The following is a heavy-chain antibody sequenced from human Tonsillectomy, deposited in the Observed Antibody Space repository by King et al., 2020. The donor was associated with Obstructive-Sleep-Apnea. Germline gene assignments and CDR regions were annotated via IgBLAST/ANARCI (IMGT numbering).Heavy chain of an antibody. D-gene: IGHD4-17*01. CDR2: IYPGDSDT. CDR1: GYSFTSYL. V-gene: IGHV5-51*01. J-gene: IGHJ4*02. CDR3: ARQDFGDLMILRY. Sequence: VQLVESGAEVKKPGESLKISCKGSGYSFTSYLIGWVRQMPGKGLEWMGIIYPGDSDTRYSPSFQGQVTIPADKSISTAYLQRSSLKASDTAMYYCARQDFGDLMILRYWGQGTLVTVSS.